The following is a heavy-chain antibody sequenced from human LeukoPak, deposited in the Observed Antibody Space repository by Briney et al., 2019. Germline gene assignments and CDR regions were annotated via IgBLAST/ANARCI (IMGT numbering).Heavy chain of an antibody. J-gene: IGHJ4*02. CDR2: ISGSGGST. Sequence: GGSLRLSCAASGFTFSSYSMNWVRQAPGKGLEWVSAISGSGGSTYYADSVKGRFTISRDNSKNTLYLQMNSLRAEDTAVYYCAKDPSTYYYDSSGYYFDYWGQGTLVTVSS. CDR1: GFTFSSYS. V-gene: IGHV3-23*01. CDR3: AKDPSTYYYDSSGYYFDY. D-gene: IGHD3-22*01.